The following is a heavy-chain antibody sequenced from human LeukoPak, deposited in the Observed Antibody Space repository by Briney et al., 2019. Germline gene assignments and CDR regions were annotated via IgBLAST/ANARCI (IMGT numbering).Heavy chain of an antibody. D-gene: IGHD6-13*01. CDR1: GFTFSSYG. Sequence: GSLRLSCAASGFTFSSYGMHWVRQAPGKGLEWVAVISYDGSNEYYAGSVKGRFTVSRDNSKNTLYLQMNSLRAEDTAVYYCAKGGQQLVRYYFDYWGQGTLVTVSS. V-gene: IGHV3-30*18. CDR2: ISYDGSNE. J-gene: IGHJ4*02. CDR3: AKGGQQLVRYYFDY.